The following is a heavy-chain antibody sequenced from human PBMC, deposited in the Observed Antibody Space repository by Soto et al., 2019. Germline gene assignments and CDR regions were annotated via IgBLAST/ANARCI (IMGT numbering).Heavy chain of an antibody. CDR2: IYYSGST. J-gene: IGHJ4*02. Sequence: SETLSLTCTVSGGSISSSSYYWGWIRQPPGKGLEWIGSIYYSGSTYYNPSLKSRVTISVDTSKNQFSLKLSSVTAADTAVYYCARSYSSSWYGFDYWGQGTLVTVSS. D-gene: IGHD6-13*01. V-gene: IGHV4-39*01. CDR3: ARSYSSSWYGFDY. CDR1: GGSISSSSYY.